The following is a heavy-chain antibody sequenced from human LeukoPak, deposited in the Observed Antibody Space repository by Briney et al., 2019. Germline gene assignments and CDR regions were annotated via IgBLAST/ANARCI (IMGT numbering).Heavy chain of an antibody. D-gene: IGHD5-18*01. Sequence: PGGSLRLSCSASGFTFRSYNMNWVRQAPGKGLEWVSVIYSGGSTYYADSVKGRFTISRDNSKNTLYLQMNSLRAEDTAVYYCARARGYSYGHDYWGQGTLVTVSS. J-gene: IGHJ4*02. CDR2: IYSGGST. CDR3: ARARGYSYGHDY. V-gene: IGHV3-66*01. CDR1: GFTFRSYN.